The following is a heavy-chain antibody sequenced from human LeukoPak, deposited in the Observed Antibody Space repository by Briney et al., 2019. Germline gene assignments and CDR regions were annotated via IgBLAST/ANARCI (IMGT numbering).Heavy chain of an antibody. CDR3: ATLYCSSTSCYTNPRYNWFDP. CDR1: GYTLTELS. D-gene: IGHD2-2*02. J-gene: IGHJ5*02. CDR2: FDPEDGET. V-gene: IGHV1-24*01. Sequence: ASVKVSCKVSGYTLTELSMHWVRQAPGKGLEWMGGFDPEDGETIYAQKFQGRVAMTEDTSTDTAYMELSSLRSEDTAVYYCATLYCSSTSCYTNPRYNWFDPWGQGTLVTVS.